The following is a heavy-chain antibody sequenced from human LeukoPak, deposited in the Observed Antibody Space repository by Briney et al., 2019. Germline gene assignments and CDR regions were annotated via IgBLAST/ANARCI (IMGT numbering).Heavy chain of an antibody. CDR1: GGSISSYY. CDR3: ARLTLGVRGVIIDY. Sequence: SETLSLTCTVSGGSISSYYWSWIRQPPGKGLEWIGYIYYSGSTNYNPSLKSRVTISVDTSKNQFSLKLSSVTAADTAVYYCARLTLGVRGVIIDYWGQGTLVTVSS. D-gene: IGHD3-10*01. J-gene: IGHJ4*02. V-gene: IGHV4-59*08. CDR2: IYYSGST.